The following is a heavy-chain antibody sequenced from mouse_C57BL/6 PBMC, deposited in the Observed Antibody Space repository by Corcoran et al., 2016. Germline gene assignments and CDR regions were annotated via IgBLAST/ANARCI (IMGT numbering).Heavy chain of an antibody. CDR3: ARGIYYGNYCDY. CDR1: GYTFTAYT. J-gene: IGHJ2*01. Sequence: EVQLKQSGDKLVKPGASVKMSCKASGYTFTAYTMHWVKQSHGKSLEWIGYINPNNGGTSYNQKFRGKATLTAEKSSSTAYMQLSSLTSEDSAGYFCARGIYYGNYCDYWGQGTTLSVSS. D-gene: IGHD2-1*01. V-gene: IGHV1-22*01. CDR2: INPNNGGT.